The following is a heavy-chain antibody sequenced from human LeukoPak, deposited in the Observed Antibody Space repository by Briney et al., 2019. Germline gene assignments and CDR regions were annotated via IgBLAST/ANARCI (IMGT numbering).Heavy chain of an antibody. CDR1: GGSFSGYY. J-gene: IGHJ4*02. CDR2: INHSGST. Sequence: SETLSLTCAVYGGSFSGYYWSWIRQPPGKGLEWIGEINHSGSTNYSPSLKSRVTISVDTSKNQFSLKLSSVTAADTAVYYCARPPYYYDCSGYYGYWGQGTLVTVSS. D-gene: IGHD3-22*01. CDR3: ARPPYYYDCSGYYGY. V-gene: IGHV4-34*01.